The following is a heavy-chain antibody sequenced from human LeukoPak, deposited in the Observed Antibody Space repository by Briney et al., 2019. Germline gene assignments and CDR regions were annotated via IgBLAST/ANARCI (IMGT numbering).Heavy chain of an antibody. CDR1: GFTFSSYS. D-gene: IGHD5-24*01. CDR2: ISSSSSYI. J-gene: IGHJ4*02. V-gene: IGHV3-21*01. CDR3: ARMAATIDDY. Sequence: AGGSLRLSCAASGFTFSSYSMNCVRQAPGKGLEWVSSISSSSSYIYYADSVKGRFTISRDNAKNSLYLQMNSLRAEDTAVYCCARMAATIDDYWGQGTLVTVSS.